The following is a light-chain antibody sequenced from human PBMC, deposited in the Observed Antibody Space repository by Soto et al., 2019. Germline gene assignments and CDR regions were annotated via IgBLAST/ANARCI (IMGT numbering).Light chain of an antibody. J-gene: IGKJ1*01. CDR2: EAS. V-gene: IGKV1-5*03. CDR3: QQYNRYPWT. CDR1: ETFNSW. Sequence: DIQMTQSPSTLSASIGGRVTITCRASETFNSWLAFYHQKPGKAPELLIYEASNLERGVPSRFSGSRSGTEFTLSISDLQPEDFATYYCQQYNRYPWTFGQGTKVDIK.